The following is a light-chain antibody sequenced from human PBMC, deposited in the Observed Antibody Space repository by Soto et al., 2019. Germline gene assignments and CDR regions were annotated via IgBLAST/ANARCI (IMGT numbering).Light chain of an antibody. CDR1: QSISRY. CDR3: RQRYSSPPLT. J-gene: IGKJ5*01. V-gene: IGKV1-39*01. Sequence: DIQLTQSPSSLSASVGDRVTITCRASQSISRYLNWYQQKPGKAPNLLIYVASSLQSGVPSRFSGSGSGRDFSPTISSLQHPEYSTYYYRQRYSSPPLTFGQGTRLEIK. CDR2: VAS.